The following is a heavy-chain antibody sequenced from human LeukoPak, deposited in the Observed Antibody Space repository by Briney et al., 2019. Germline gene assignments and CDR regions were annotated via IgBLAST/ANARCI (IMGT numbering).Heavy chain of an antibody. CDR2: ISSSSSYI. CDR1: GFTFSSYS. Sequence: GGSLRLSCAASGFTFSSYSMNWVRQAPGKGLEWISSISSSSSYIYYADSVKGRFTISRDNAKNSLYLQMNSLRAEDTAVYYCARRRQQLVIRGNYFDYWGQGTLVTVSS. CDR3: ARRRQQLVIRGNYFDY. D-gene: IGHD6-13*01. V-gene: IGHV3-21*01. J-gene: IGHJ4*02.